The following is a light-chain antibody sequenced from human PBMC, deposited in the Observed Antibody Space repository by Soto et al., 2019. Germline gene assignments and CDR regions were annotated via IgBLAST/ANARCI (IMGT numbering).Light chain of an antibody. V-gene: IGKV3D-15*01. J-gene: IGKJ5*01. CDR2: GVY. CDR3: QQRNTWPPIT. Sequence: EIVMTQSPTILSVSPGERATLSCRASQSVSSNLAWYQQKPGQAPRLLIYGVYTRASGVPARFSGSGSGTDFTLTISSLEPEDFALYYCQQRNTWPPITFGQGTRLEIK. CDR1: QSVSSN.